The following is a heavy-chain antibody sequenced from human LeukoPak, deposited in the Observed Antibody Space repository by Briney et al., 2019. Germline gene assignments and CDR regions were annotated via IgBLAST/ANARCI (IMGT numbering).Heavy chain of an antibody. CDR1: GYTFNSYD. J-gene: IGHJ4*02. Sequence: GASVKVSCKASGYTFNSYDISWVRQAPRQGLEWMAWISTYNGNTNYALKVQGRATMTTDTSTSTAYMELRSLRSDDTAVYYCARVLRYDFWSAYYFDYWGQGTLVTVSS. D-gene: IGHD3-3*01. CDR3: ARVLRYDFWSAYYFDY. CDR2: ISTYNGNT. V-gene: IGHV1-18*01.